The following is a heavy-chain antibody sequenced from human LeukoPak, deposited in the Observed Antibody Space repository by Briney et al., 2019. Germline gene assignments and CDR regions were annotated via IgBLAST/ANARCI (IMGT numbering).Heavy chain of an antibody. D-gene: IGHD5-24*01. J-gene: IGHJ3*02. CDR3: ARGGQGDGYSADEAFDI. CDR2: TYYRSKWYS. Sequence: QTLSLTCAISGDSVSSNSTACNWIRQSPSRGLEWLGRTYYRSKWYSDYAVSVKSRITINPDTSKNQFSLQLNSVTPEDTAVYYCARGGQGDGYSADEAFDIWGQGTMVTVSS. CDR1: GDSVSSNSTA. V-gene: IGHV6-1*01.